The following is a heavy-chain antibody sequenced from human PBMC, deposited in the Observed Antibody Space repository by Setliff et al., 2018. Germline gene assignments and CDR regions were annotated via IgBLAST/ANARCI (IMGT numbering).Heavy chain of an antibody. CDR3: ARRRSYYYDSSGYPEDYFDY. J-gene: IGHJ4*02. CDR1: GYSFTSYW. CDR2: IYPGDSDT. Sequence: PGESLKISCKGSGYSFTSYWIGWVRQMPGKGLEWMWIIYPGDSDTRYSPSFQGQVTISADKSISTAYLQWSSLKASDTAMYYCARRRSYYYDSSGYPEDYFDYWGQGTLVTVSS. V-gene: IGHV5-51*01. D-gene: IGHD3-22*01.